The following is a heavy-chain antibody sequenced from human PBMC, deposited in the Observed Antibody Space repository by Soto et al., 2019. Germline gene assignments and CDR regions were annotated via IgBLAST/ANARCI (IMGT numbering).Heavy chain of an antibody. J-gene: IGHJ6*02. CDR3: AKADNYSPYYYGMDV. V-gene: IGHV3-23*01. CDR2: ISGSGGST. Sequence: GGSLRLSCAASGFTFSSYAMSWVRQAPGKGLEWVSAISGSGGSTYYADSVKGRFTISRDNSKNTLYLQMNSLRAEDTAVYYCAKADNYSPYYYGMDVWGQGTTVTVSS. D-gene: IGHD4-4*01. CDR1: GFTFSSYA.